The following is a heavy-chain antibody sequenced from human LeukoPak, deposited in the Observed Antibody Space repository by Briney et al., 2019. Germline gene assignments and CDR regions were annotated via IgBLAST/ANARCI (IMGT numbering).Heavy chain of an antibody. CDR2: INHSGST. CDR3: ARGPYSSSWYS. D-gene: IGHD6-13*01. V-gene: IGHV4-34*01. CDR1: GGSFSGYY. Sequence: PSETLSLTCAVYGGSFSGYYWSWIRQPPGKGLEWIGEINHSGSTNYNPSLKSRVTISVDTSKNQFSLKLSSVTAADTAVYYCARGPYSSSWYSWGQGTLVTVSS. J-gene: IGHJ4*02.